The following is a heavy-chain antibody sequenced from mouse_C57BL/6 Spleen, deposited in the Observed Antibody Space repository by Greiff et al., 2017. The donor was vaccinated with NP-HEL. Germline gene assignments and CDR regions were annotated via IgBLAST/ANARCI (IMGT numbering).Heavy chain of an antibody. CDR2: IDPSDSYT. Sequence: QVQLQQPGAELVMPGASVKLSCKASGYTFTSYWMHWVKQRPGQGLEWIGEIDPSDSYTNYNQKFKGKSTLTVDKSSSTAYMQLSSLTSEDSAVYYGARMTTVVPDYWGQGTTLTVSS. D-gene: IGHD1-1*01. CDR1: GYTFTSYW. J-gene: IGHJ2*01. CDR3: ARMTTVVPDY. V-gene: IGHV1-69*01.